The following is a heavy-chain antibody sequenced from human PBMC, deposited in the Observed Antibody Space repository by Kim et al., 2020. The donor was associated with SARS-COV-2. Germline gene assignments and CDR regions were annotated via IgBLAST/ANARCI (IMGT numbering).Heavy chain of an antibody. CDR1: GFTFSSYA. D-gene: IGHD4-17*01. Sequence: GGSLRFSCAASGFTFSSYAMSWVRQAQGKGLERVSVIYSGGSSSYYGDSVKGRFTISRDNTNNTLYVQINSPRAEDTAEYYCAKAGPDYGDYGRKKDAFDIWGQGTMVTVSS. V-gene: IGHV3-23*03. J-gene: IGHJ3*02. CDR3: AKAGPDYGDYGRKKDAFDI. CDR2: IYSGGSSS.